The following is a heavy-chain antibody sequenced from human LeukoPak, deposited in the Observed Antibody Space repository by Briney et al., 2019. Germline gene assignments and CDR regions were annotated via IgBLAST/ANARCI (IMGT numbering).Heavy chain of an antibody. CDR3: AKRGVVIRVILVGFHKEAYYFDS. Sequence: GGSLRLSCAASGFTFSNYAMTWVRQAPGKGLEWVAGISGSGGGTNYADSVKGRFTISRDSYKNTLYLQMNSLGAEDTAVYFCAKRGVVIRVILVGFHKEAYYFDSWGQGALVTVSS. J-gene: IGHJ4*02. D-gene: IGHD3-22*01. CDR2: ISGSGGGT. V-gene: IGHV3-23*01. CDR1: GFTFSNYA.